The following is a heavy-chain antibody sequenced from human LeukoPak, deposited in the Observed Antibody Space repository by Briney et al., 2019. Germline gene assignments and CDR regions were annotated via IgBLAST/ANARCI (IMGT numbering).Heavy chain of an antibody. D-gene: IGHD2-2*01. V-gene: IGHV3-23*01. CDR1: GSSFSSHG. Sequence: GGSLRLSCAASGSSFSSHGMSWVRQAPGKGLEWVSGIIGGAGSTYYADSVKGRFTISGDNSKNTLFLQMNSLRAEDTAVYYCAHGAMYQLDYWGQGTLVTVSS. CDR2: IIGGAGST. CDR3: AHGAMYQLDY. J-gene: IGHJ4*02.